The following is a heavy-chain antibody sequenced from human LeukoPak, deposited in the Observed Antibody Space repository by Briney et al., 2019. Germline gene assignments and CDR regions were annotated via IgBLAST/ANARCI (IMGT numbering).Heavy chain of an antibody. CDR3: ARVVIAVAGDDAFDI. CDR1: GYTFTGYY. J-gene: IGHJ3*02. V-gene: IGHV1-2*02. D-gene: IGHD6-19*01. CDR2: INPNSGGT. Sequence: ASVKVSCKASGYTFTGYYMHWVRQAPGQGLEGMGWINPNSGGTNYAQKFQGRVTMTRDTSISTAYMELSRLRSDDTAVYYCARVVIAVAGDDAFDIWGQGTMVTVSS.